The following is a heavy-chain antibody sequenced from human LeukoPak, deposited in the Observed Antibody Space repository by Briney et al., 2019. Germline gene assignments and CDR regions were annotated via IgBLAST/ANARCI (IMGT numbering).Heavy chain of an antibody. J-gene: IGHJ3*02. V-gene: IGHV1-2*04. CDR1: GYPFIGNY. CDR3: ARAMGRLYYGSGSYDAFDI. CDR2: INPNSGGT. Sequence: ASVKVSCKASGYPFIGNYIHWVRQAPGQGLEWMGWINPNSGGTNYAQKFQGWVTMTRDTSISTAYMELSRLRSDDTAVYYCARAMGRLYYGSGSYDAFDIWGQGTMVTVSS. D-gene: IGHD3-10*01.